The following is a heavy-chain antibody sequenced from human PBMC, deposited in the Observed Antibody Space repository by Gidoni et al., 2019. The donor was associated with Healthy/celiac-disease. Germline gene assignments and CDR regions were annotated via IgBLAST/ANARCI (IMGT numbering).Heavy chain of an antibody. D-gene: IGHD4-17*01. CDR3: ARGNPLLSYGDYALDY. J-gene: IGHJ4*02. V-gene: IGHV4-59*01. Sequence: QVQLQESGPGLVKPSETLSLTCTVSGGSISSYYWSWIRQPPGKGLEWIGYIYYSGSTNYNPSLKSRVTISVDTSKNQFSLKLSSVTAADTAVYYCARGNPLLSYGDYALDYWGQGTLVTVSS. CDR1: GGSISSYY. CDR2: IYYSGST.